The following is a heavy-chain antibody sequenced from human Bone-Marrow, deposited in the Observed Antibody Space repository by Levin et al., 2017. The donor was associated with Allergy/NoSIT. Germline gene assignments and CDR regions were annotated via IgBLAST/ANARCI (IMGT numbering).Heavy chain of an antibody. CDR1: GGSVSGYC. CDR2: IDQSGST. V-gene: IGHV4-34*01. J-gene: IGHJ6*03. D-gene: IGHD6-6*01. CDR3: ARGPYTGSSKTYYYYMDV. Sequence: PSETLSLTCTVSGGSVSGYCWTWIRQSPGTGLQWIGEIDQSGSTTYHTSLRSRVTVSVDTSKNQISLKLTSVTAADTAVYFCARGPYTGSSKTYYYYMDVWGNGTTVTVSS.